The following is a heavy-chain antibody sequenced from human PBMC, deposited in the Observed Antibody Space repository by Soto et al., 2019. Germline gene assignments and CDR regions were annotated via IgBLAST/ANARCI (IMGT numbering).Heavy chain of an antibody. V-gene: IGHV3-30*18. CDR2: ISYDGSNK. CDR3: AKGDTAMADYYYYGMDV. J-gene: IGHJ6*02. Sequence: SLRLSCAASGFTFSSYGMHWVRQAPGKGLEWVAVISYDGSNKYYADSVKGRFTISRDNSKNTLYLQMNSLRAEDTAVYYCAKGDTAMADYYYYGMDVWGQGTTVTVSS. CDR1: GFTFSSYG. D-gene: IGHD5-18*01.